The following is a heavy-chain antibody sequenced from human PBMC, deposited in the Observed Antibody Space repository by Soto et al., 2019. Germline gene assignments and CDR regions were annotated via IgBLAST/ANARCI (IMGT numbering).Heavy chain of an antibody. J-gene: IGHJ4*02. D-gene: IGHD4-4*01. CDR2: ISGGGSNT. V-gene: IGHV3-23*01. CDR1: GFPFSSYV. Sequence: GGSLRLSCAASGFPFSSYVMSWVRQAPGKGLEWVSGISGGGSNTFYADYVKGRFTISRDNSKNTLLLQMNSLGAEDTAVYYCAKDSNKYSSSLRGRYFDYWGQGIGVTVSS. CDR3: AKDSNKYSSSLRGRYFDY.